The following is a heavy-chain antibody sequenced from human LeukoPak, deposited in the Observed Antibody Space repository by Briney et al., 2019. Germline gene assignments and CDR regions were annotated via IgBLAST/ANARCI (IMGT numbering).Heavy chain of an antibody. D-gene: IGHD3-22*01. Sequence: GASVKVSCKASGYTFTSYYIHWVRQAPGQGLEGMVIINPIGGATDYAQKFQGRVTLTRDTSTSTVYMELSSLRSDDTAVYYCARGYYDSSGWDAFDIWGQGTMVTVSS. CDR1: GYTFTSYY. CDR2: INPIGGAT. V-gene: IGHV1-46*01. J-gene: IGHJ3*02. CDR3: ARGYYDSSGWDAFDI.